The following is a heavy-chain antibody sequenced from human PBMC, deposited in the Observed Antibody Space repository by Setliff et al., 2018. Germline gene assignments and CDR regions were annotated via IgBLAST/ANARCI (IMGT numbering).Heavy chain of an antibody. CDR2: IYHGGDT. CDR3: ARTGTYRYFDY. V-gene: IGHV4-39*01. J-gene: IGHJ4*02. Sequence: SETLSLTCTVSGGSINSGVYYWGWIRQPPGKGLEWIGRIYHGGDTYYNASLKSRLTISVDTSKNQFSLKLRSATAADTAVYYCARTGTYRYFDYWGQGALVTVSS. D-gene: IGHD1-1*01. CDR1: GGSINSGVYY.